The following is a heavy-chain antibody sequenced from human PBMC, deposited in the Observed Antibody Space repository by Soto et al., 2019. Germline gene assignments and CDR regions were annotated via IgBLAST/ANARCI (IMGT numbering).Heavy chain of an antibody. Sequence: GXXVKVSCKASGYTFTSYDINLVRHSAGQGLEWLGWMNPNSGNTGYALKFQGRVTMTRNNSISTAYMELSRLRSEYTAVYYCARRFLPYYFGMDVWGQGTTVTVSS. D-gene: IGHD3-10*01. CDR2: MNPNSGNT. CDR3: ARRFLPYYFGMDV. CDR1: GYTFTSYD. V-gene: IGHV1-8*01. J-gene: IGHJ6*02.